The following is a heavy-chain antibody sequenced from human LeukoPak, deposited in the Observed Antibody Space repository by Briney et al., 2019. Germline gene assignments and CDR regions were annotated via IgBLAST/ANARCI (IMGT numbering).Heavy chain of an antibody. CDR1: GFTFSSYW. CDR3: ASSDCSSTSATCYYYYGMDV. J-gene: IGHJ6*02. D-gene: IGHD2-2*01. Sequence: PGGSLRLSCAASGFTFSSYWMSWVRQAPGKGLEWVANIKQDGSEKYYVDSVKGRFTISRDNAENSLYLQMNSLRAEDTAVYYCASSDCSSTSATCYYYYGMDVWGQGTTVTVSS. V-gene: IGHV3-7*01. CDR2: IKQDGSEK.